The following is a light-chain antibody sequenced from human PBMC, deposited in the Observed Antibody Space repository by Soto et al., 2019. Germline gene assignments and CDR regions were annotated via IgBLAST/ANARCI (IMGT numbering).Light chain of an antibody. CDR1: SSNIGADYE. CDR3: QPYDNTLKGCV. Sequence: QSALTQPPSVSGAPGQRVIISCTGGSSNIGADYEVHWYQQLPGTAPKLLIYGNTNRPSGVPDRFSGSKSGSSASLAITGLQAEDEAEYYCQPYDNTLKGCVFGTGTKVTVL. V-gene: IGLV1-40*01. CDR2: GNT. J-gene: IGLJ1*01.